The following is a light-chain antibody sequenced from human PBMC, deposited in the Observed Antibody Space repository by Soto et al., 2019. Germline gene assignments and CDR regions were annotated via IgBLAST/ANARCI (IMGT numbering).Light chain of an antibody. V-gene: IGKV1-39*01. CDR3: HQSYSTPLT. Sequence: DIQMTQSPSSLSASVGDRVTITCRASQSISSYLNWYQQKPGKAPKLLIYAASSLQSGVPSRFSGSGSGTDFTLTISSLQPEDFATYYYHQSYSTPLTFGGGTKVEIK. CDR1: QSISSY. J-gene: IGKJ4*01. CDR2: AAS.